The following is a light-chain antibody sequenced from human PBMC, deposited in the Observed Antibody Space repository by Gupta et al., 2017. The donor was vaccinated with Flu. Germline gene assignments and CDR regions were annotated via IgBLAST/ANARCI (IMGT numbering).Light chain of an antibody. CDR2: LGS. Sequence: VTPGEPASISGRSSQSLLHSNGYNYLDWYLQKPGQSPQLMIYLGSNRASGVPDRFSGSGSGTDFTLKISRVEAEDVGVYYCMQALQTPFTFGPGTKVDIK. CDR1: QSLLHSNGYNY. J-gene: IGKJ3*01. V-gene: IGKV2-28*01. CDR3: MQALQTPFT.